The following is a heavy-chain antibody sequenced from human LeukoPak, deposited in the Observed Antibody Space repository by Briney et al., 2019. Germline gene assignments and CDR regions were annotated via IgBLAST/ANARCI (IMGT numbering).Heavy chain of an antibody. CDR1: GYTVTSYD. Sequence: GASVKVSCKASGYTVTSYDSNWVRQATGQGLEWMGWMNPNSGNTGYAQKFQGRVTMTRNTSISTAYMELSSLRSEDTAVYYCARGRYSSGWYYYWGQGTLVTVSS. D-gene: IGHD6-19*01. J-gene: IGHJ4*02. CDR2: MNPNSGNT. V-gene: IGHV1-8*01. CDR3: ARGRYSSGWYYY.